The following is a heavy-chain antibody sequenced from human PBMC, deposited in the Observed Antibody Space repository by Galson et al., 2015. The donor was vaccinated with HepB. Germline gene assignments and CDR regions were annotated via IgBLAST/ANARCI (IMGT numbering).Heavy chain of an antibody. CDR1: GGTFSNYA. J-gene: IGHJ4*02. V-gene: IGHV1-69*06. CDR3: ARDRQQYYDTSGYSGASDY. D-gene: IGHD3-22*01. Sequence: SVKVSCKASGGTFSNYAFSWVRQAPGQGLEWLGGIIPMFETGIYAQKFQDRITITADKYTSTVYMEVSSLRSGDTAVYYCARDRQQYYDTSGYSGASDYWGQGTLVTGSS. CDR2: IIPMFETG.